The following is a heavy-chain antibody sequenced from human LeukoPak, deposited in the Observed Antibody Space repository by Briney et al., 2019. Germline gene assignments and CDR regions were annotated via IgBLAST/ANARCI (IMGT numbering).Heavy chain of an antibody. J-gene: IGHJ4*02. CDR3: AKDLGGSATTV. CDR1: GFTFVDHV. V-gene: IGHV3-9*01. D-gene: IGHD2-2*01. CDR2: ISWSGDRM. Sequence: GRSLRLSCAASGFTFVDHVMHWVRQAPGKGLEWVSSISWSGDRMGYADAVKGRFTISRDNAKNSLFLQMNSLRVEDTALYYCAKDLGGSATTVWGQGTLVTVSS.